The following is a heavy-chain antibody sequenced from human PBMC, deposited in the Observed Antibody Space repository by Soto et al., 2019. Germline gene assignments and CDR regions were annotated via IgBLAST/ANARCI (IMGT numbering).Heavy chain of an antibody. CDR2: IIPIFGTA. CDR3: ARGKSIAAAGFDY. V-gene: IGHV1-69*13. CDR1: GGTFSSYA. D-gene: IGHD6-13*01. J-gene: IGHJ4*02. Sequence: SVKVSCKASGGTFSSYAISWLRQAPGQGLEWMGGIIPIFGTANYAQKFQGRVTITADESTSTAYMELSSLRSEDTAVYYCARGKSIAAAGFDYWGQGTLVTVSS.